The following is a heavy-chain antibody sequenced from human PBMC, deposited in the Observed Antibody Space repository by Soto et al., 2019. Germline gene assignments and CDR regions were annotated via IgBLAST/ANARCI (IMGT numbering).Heavy chain of an antibody. Sequence: GGSLRLSCAASGFTFSSYWMSWVRQAPGKGLEWVANIKQDGSEKYYVDSVKGRFTISRDNAKNSLYLQMNSLRAEDTTVYYCARDRDSSSWWGHFDYWGQGTLVTVSS. V-gene: IGHV3-7*01. J-gene: IGHJ4*02. CDR3: ARDRDSSSWWGHFDY. CDR2: IKQDGSEK. D-gene: IGHD6-13*01. CDR1: GFTFSSYW.